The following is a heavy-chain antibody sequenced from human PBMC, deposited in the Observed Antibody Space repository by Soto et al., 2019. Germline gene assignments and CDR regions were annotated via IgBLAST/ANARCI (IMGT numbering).Heavy chain of an antibody. CDR2: FDPEDGET. V-gene: IGHV1-24*01. Sequence: ASVTVSCKTSGYTFINYGIAWVRQAPGKGLEWMGGFDPEDGETIYAQKFQGRVTMTEDTSTDTAYMELSSLRSEDTAVYYCATVYYYDSSGYYFTFDPWGQGTLVTVSS. J-gene: IGHJ5*02. CDR3: ATVYYYDSSGYYFTFDP. CDR1: GYTFINYG. D-gene: IGHD3-22*01.